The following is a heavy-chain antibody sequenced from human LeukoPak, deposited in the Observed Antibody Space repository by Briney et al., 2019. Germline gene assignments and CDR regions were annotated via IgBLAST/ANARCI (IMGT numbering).Heavy chain of an antibody. CDR3: AKAASGDAAMLTS. CDR1: GFSFSSYA. J-gene: IGHJ5*02. V-gene: IGHV3-23*01. CDR2: ISGSGGST. D-gene: IGHD5-18*01. Sequence: PGGSLRLSCAASGFSFSSYAMSWVRQAPGKGLEWVSTISGSGGSTYYADSVKGRFTVSRDNSKNTLYLQMNSLRAEDTALYYCAKAASGDAAMLTSWGQGTLVTVSS.